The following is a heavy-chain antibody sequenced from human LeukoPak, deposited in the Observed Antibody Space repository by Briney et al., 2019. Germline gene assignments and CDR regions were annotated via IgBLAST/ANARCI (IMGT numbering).Heavy chain of an antibody. CDR2: ITPFNGNT. J-gene: IGHJ4*02. V-gene: IGHV1-45*02. CDR1: GGTFSSYP. CDR3: ASADYGGNSIDY. D-gene: IGHD4-23*01. Sequence: SVKVSCKASGGTFSSYPFTWVRQAPGQGLEWMGWITPFNGNTNYAQKFQDRVTIIRDRSMSTTYMELSSLRSEDTAMYYCASADYGGNSIDYWGQGTLVTVSS.